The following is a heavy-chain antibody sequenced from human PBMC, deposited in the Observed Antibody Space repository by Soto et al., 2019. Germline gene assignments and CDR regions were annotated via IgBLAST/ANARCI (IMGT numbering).Heavy chain of an antibody. CDR1: GYTFTAYY. Sequence: QVQLVQSGAEVKKPGASVKVSCKISGYTFTAYYIHWVRQAPGQGLEWRGWVSPNSGGTNSAQKFQRRGTMTADTSITTAYLEVSRLMSAATAVYYCARGPKTTNTWSIPDYCGQGTLVTVS. V-gene: IGHV1-2*02. J-gene: IGHJ4*02. CDR2: VSPNSGGT. CDR3: ARGPKTTNTWSIPDY. D-gene: IGHD1-1*01.